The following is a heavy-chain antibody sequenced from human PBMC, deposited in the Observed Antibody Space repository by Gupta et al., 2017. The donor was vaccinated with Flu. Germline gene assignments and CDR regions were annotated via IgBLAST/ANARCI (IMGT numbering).Heavy chain of an antibody. CDR2: IFYSGST. CDR3: ARPDWGGNWFDP. D-gene: IGHD7-27*01. Sequence: QLQESRPGLVKPSETLSLTCTVCGGSISRSTHYWGWIRQPPGKGLEWIGNIFYSGSTYYNPALKSRVTFSVDTSKNQFSLRLSSVTAADTAVYYCARPDWGGNWFDPWGQGMLVTVSS. CDR1: GGSISRSTHY. V-gene: IGHV4-39*01. J-gene: IGHJ5*02.